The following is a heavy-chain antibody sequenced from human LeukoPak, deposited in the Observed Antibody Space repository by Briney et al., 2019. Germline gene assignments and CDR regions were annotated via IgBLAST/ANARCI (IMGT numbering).Heavy chain of an antibody. CDR2: IWYDGSNK. CDR1: GFTFSSYG. CDR3: AADYGDYYFDY. Sequence: GRSLRLSCAASGFTFSSYGMHWVRQAPGKGLEWAAVIWYDGSNKYYADSVKGRFTISRDNSKNTLYLQMNSLRAEDTAVYYCAADYGDYYFDYWGQGTLVTVSS. D-gene: IGHD4-17*01. J-gene: IGHJ4*02. V-gene: IGHV3-33*01.